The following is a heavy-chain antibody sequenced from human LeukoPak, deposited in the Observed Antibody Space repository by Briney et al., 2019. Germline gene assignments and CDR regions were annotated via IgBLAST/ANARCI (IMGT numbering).Heavy chain of an antibody. D-gene: IGHD3-22*01. Sequence: SVKVSCKASGYIFSSYAISWVRQAPGQGLEWMGGIIPIFGTANYAQKFQGRVTMTRNTSISTASMELSSLRSEDTAVYYCARGAYYDSSGYPYYYYGMDVWGQGTTVTVSS. CDR1: GYIFSSYA. CDR2: IIPIFGTA. V-gene: IGHV1-69*05. J-gene: IGHJ6*02. CDR3: ARGAYYDSSGYPYYYYGMDV.